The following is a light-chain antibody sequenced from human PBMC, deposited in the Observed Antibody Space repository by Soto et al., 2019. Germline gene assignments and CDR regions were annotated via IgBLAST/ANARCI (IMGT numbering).Light chain of an antibody. V-gene: IGKV3-20*01. CDR3: QQYSSSPIT. CDR1: QRVNTNY. CDR2: GAS. Sequence: VMPQAPDTLSLSPVESAPLSCSASQRVNTNYLAWYQRRPGQAPRLLISGASNRATGTPDRFVGRGSGTDFTLTIDRLAPEDFAVYYCQQYSSSPITFGHGTRLEIK. J-gene: IGKJ5*01.